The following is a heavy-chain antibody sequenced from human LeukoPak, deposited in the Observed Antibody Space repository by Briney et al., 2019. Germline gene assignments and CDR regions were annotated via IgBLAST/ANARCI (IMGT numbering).Heavy chain of an antibody. Sequence: PSETLSLTCTVSGGSISSYYWSWLRHPPGKGLEWIGYIYYSGSTNYNPSLKSRVTISVDTSKNQFSLKLSSVTAADTAVYYCARGPPRGYSYGFSYVAFDIWGQGTMVTVSS. CDR2: IYYSGST. J-gene: IGHJ3*02. CDR1: GGSISSYY. D-gene: IGHD5-18*01. V-gene: IGHV4-59*01. CDR3: ARGPPRGYSYGFSYVAFDI.